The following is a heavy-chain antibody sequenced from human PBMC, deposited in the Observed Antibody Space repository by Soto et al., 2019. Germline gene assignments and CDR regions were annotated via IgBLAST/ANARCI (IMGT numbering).Heavy chain of an antibody. Sequence: EVQVLESGGGLVQPGGSLRLSCVASGFTFTTYAMTWVRQAPGKGLECVAIISGSGGSTHYADSVKGRFIISRDNSKNTLYLQMTGLRAEDTAVYYCAKTGFGRYCSSTSCVHFDYWGQGTLVTVSS. D-gene: IGHD2-2*01. V-gene: IGHV3-23*01. CDR3: AKTGFGRYCSSTSCVHFDY. CDR1: GFTFTTYA. CDR2: ISGSGGST. J-gene: IGHJ4*02.